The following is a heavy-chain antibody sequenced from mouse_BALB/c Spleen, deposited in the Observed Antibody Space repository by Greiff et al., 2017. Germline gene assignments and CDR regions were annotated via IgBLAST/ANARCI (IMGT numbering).Heavy chain of an antibody. CDR2: IAPGSGST. V-gene: IGHV1S41*01. CDR1: GYTFTSYW. J-gene: IGHJ4*01. Sequence: DLVKPGASVKLSCKASGYTFTSYWINWIKQRPGQGLEWIGRIAPGSGSTYYNEMFKGKATLTVDTSSSTAYIQLSSLSSEDSAVYFCARDTAMDYWGQGTSVTVSS. CDR3: ARDTAMDY.